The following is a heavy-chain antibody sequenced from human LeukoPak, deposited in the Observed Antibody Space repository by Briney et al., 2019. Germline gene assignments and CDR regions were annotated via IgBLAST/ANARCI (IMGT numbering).Heavy chain of an antibody. CDR2: IKQDGTEK. CDR3: ARGVLWEPPDY. V-gene: IGHV3-7*01. D-gene: IGHD1-14*01. J-gene: IGHJ4*02. CDR1: GFTFSNYY. Sequence: GGSLRLSCAASGFTFSNYYMNWVRQARGKGLEWVANIKQDGTEKYYVDSAKGRFTISRDNAKISLYLQMNSLRAEDTAVYYCARGVLWEPPDYWGQGTLVTVSS.